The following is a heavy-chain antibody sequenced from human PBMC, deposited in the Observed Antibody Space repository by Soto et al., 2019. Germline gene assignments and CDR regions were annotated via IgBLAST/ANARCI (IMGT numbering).Heavy chain of an antibody. CDR2: IYHSGST. CDR1: GGSISSNNW. D-gene: IGHD2-8*02. Sequence: SETLSLTCTVSGGSISSNNWWSWVRQPPGKGLEWIGEIYHSGSTNYNPSLKSRVIISVDTSKNQFSLRLSSVTAADTAVYYCARDKITGLFDYWGQGTLVTVSS. J-gene: IGHJ4*02. CDR3: ARDKITGLFDY. V-gene: IGHV4-4*02.